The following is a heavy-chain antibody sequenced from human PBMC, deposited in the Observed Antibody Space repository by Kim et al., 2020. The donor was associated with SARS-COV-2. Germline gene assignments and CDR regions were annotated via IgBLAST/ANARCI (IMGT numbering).Heavy chain of an antibody. D-gene: IGHD6-13*01. V-gene: IGHV4-34*01. CDR1: GGSISGYY. Sequence: SETLSLTCAVYGGSISGYYWSWIRHPPEKGLEWEWEINNSESTNYNQTLKSRVTISVDTSTTKFSLNLNSLTAAATAVYYCERGRAGVPHSSDYCDQG. CDR3: ERGRAGVPHSSDY. CDR2: INNSEST. J-gene: IGHJ4*02.